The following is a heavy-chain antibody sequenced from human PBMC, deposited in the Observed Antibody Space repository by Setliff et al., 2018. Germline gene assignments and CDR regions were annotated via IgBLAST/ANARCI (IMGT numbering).Heavy chain of an antibody. V-gene: IGHV4-38-2*02. CDR1: GYSISSGYI. Sequence: TSETLSLTCTVSGYSISSGYIWGWIRQPPGKGLEWVGNIGHTGSINYNPSLKSRLTISRDTSKNQVSLKLNSVTAADMAVYYCAREQWLDPPGYYYMDVWAKGTTVTVSS. CDR2: IGHTGSI. D-gene: IGHD6-19*01. CDR3: AREQWLDPPGYYYMDV. J-gene: IGHJ6*03.